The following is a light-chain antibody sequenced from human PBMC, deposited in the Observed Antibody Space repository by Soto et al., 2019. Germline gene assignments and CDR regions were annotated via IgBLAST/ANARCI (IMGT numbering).Light chain of an antibody. V-gene: IGKV3-20*01. Sequence: EIVLTQSPGTLSLSPGERATLSCRASQSINNRYLAWYQQKPGQAPRLLIYGASRRATGIPDRFSGSGSGTDFTLTISRLEPEDFAVYYCQQFGSSPGFTFGPGTKVDIK. J-gene: IGKJ3*01. CDR2: GAS. CDR1: QSINNRY. CDR3: QQFGSSPGFT.